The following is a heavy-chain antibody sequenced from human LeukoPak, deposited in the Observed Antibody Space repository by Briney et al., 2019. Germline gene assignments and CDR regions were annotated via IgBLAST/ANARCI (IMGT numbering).Heavy chain of an antibody. CDR2: INPSSGGT. Sequence: ASVKVSCKASGYTFTGYYMHWVRQAPGQGLEWMGWINPSSGGTNYAQKFQGRVTMTRDTSISTAYMELSRLRSDDTAVYYCARADVEWETIDIWGQGTMVTVSS. CDR1: GYTFTGYY. J-gene: IGHJ3*02. D-gene: IGHD1-26*01. CDR3: ARADVEWETIDI. V-gene: IGHV1-2*02.